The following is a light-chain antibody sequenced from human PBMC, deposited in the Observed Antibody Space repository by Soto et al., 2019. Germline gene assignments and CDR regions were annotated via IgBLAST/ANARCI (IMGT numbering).Light chain of an antibody. J-gene: IGLJ1*01. CDR1: SSDVGGYNY. V-gene: IGLV2-14*01. CDR3: SSYTSSSTYV. Sequence: HSELTQPASLSGFPGQSITISCTRTSSDVGGYNYVSWYQQHPGKAPKLMIYDVSNRPSGVSNRFSGSKSGNTASLTISGLQAEDEADYYCSSYTSSSTYVFGTGTKVTVL. CDR2: DVS.